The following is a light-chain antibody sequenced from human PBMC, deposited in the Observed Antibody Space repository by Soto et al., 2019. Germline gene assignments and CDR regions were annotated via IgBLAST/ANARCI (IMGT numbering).Light chain of an antibody. J-gene: IGKJ1*01. Sequence: EIVLTQSPGTLSLYPGDSAALSCRASQSVSSRSLAWYQQKRGQAPRLLLHCASNRATGIPDRFSGSGSGTDFTLTIRRLEPEDFSVFYCQQYGSSPRTFGRGTKV. CDR3: QQYGSSPRT. V-gene: IGKV3-20*01. CDR1: QSVSSRS. CDR2: CAS.